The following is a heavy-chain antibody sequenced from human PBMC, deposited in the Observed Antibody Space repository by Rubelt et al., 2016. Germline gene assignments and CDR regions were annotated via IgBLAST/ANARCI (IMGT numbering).Heavy chain of an antibody. CDR3: SSTLCEAKFGL. CDR1: GYTFTSYG. Sequence: QVQLVQSGAAVKKPGASVKVSCKASGYTFTSYGISCVRQAPGQGLEWMGWISAYNGNTNCGRGRQGQVSISTVTATRTACMGLRSLRTDAAAVYYCSSTLCEAKFGLWGRSTLVTVSA. CDR2: ISAYNGNT. D-gene: IGHD2-21*01. J-gene: IGHJ2*01. V-gene: IGHV1-18*01.